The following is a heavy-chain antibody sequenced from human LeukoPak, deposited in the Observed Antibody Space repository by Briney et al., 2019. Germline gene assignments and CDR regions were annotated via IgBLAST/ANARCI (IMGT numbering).Heavy chain of an antibody. D-gene: IGHD4-17*01. CDR2: IKSKTDGGTT. CDR1: GFTFSNAW. J-gene: IGHJ4*02. V-gene: IGHV3-15*01. CDR3: TIGYGEAGY. Sequence: PGGSPRLSCAASGFTFSNAWMSWVRQAPGKGLEWVCRIKSKTDGGTTDYAAPVKGRFTISRDDSKTTVNLQMNSLKTEDTAVYYCTIGYGEAGYWGQGTLVTVSS.